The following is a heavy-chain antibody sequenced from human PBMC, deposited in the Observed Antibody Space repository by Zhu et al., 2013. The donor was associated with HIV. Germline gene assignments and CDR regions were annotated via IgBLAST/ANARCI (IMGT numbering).Heavy chain of an antibody. V-gene: IGHV4-39*07. CDR1: GGSISSTNFC. CDR3: ANLLWWGSSFNY. CDR2: IYFSGST. D-gene: IGHD3-10*02. J-gene: IGHJ4*02. Sequence: QVQLQESGPGLVKPSETLSLTCTVSGGSISSTNFCWGWIRQPPGKGLEWIGTIYFSGSTYYNPSLNSRVTMSLDRSKNQFSLKVTSVTAADTAVYYCANLLWWGSSFNYWGQGTLVTVSS.